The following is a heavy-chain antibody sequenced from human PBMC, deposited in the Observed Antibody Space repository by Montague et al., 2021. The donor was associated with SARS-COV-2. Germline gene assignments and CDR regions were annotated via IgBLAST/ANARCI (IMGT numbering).Heavy chain of an antibody. V-gene: IGHV3-7*01. CDR3: VRATLYLDF. Sequence: SLRLSCAASGFIFGDYSMRWVRQAPGKGLEWVANITLDGSEKFYMDSVKGRFTVSRDNSRNTLYLQLNSLTPEDTAVYYCVRATLYLDFWGAGTTVAVSS. CDR1: GFIFGDYS. J-gene: IGHJ6*03. CDR2: ITLDGSEK.